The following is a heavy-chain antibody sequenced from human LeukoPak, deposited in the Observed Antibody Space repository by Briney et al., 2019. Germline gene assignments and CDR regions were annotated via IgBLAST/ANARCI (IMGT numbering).Heavy chain of an antibody. J-gene: IGHJ6*02. CDR2: IIPILDTA. CDR3: ARISLGAIWGYYYGMDV. D-gene: IGHD1-26*01. Sequence: SVKVSCKASGGTFSSYSISWVRQAPGQGLEWMGGIIPILDTADYAQKFQGRVTITADESTSTAYMELSSLRSEDTAVFYCARISLGAIWGYYYGMDVWGQGTTVTVSS. CDR1: GGTFSSYS. V-gene: IGHV1-69*13.